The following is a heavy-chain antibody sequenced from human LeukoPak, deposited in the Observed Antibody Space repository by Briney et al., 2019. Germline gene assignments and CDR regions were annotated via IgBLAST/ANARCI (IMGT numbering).Heavy chain of an antibody. CDR2: IFNGSNYI. CDR3: ARDRGLWRYSYGYALDY. V-gene: IGHV3-21*01. CDR1: GFTFSIFS. J-gene: IGHJ4*02. Sequence: PGGSLRLSCAASGFTFSIFSMHWVRQAPGKGLEWVSFIFNGSNYIYYADSVKGRFTISRDNAKNSLYLQMNSLTAEDTAVYYCARDRGLWRYSYGYALDYWGQGTLVTVSS. D-gene: IGHD5-18*01.